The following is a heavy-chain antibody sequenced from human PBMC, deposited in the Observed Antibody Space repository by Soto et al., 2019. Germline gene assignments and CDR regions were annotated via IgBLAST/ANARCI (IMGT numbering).Heavy chain of an antibody. CDR1: GVSISSYY. Sequence: QVQLQESGPGLVKPSETLSLTCTVSGVSISSYYWTWIRQPPGKGLEWIAYLDYSGSTNYNPSLMSRVSMSLDTSKNQFSLKVSSVTAADTAVYYCARCGDCSGGSCYSYYDYGMDVWGQGTTVTVSS. J-gene: IGHJ6*02. CDR3: ARCGDCSGGSCYSYYDYGMDV. CDR2: LDYSGST. V-gene: IGHV4-59*01. D-gene: IGHD2-15*01.